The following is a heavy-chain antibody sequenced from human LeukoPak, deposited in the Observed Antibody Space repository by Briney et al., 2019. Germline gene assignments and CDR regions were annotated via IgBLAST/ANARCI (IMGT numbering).Heavy chain of an antibody. CDR2: ISGSGGST. CDR3: AKVRTFGEVIVTDAFDI. Sequence: GGSLRLSCAASGFTFSSYAMSWVRQAPGKGLEWVSGISGSGGSTYYADSVTGRFTVSRDNSKNTLYLQMNSLRAEDTAVYYCAKVRTFGEVIVTDAFDIWGQGTMVTLSS. D-gene: IGHD3-16*02. CDR1: GFTFSSYA. V-gene: IGHV3-23*01. J-gene: IGHJ3*02.